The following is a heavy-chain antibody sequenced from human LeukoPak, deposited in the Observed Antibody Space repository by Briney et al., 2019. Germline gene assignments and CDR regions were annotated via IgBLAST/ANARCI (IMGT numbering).Heavy chain of an antibody. CDR1: GYAFTSYA. CDR3: ARLWFGELFDY. Sequence: ASVKVSCKASGYAFTSYAIHWVRQAPGQRLEWMGWINAGNGNTKYSQKFQGRVTITRDTSASTAYMELSSLRSEDTAVYYCARLWFGELFDYWGQGTLFTVSS. D-gene: IGHD3-10*01. V-gene: IGHV1-3*01. J-gene: IGHJ4*02. CDR2: INAGNGNT.